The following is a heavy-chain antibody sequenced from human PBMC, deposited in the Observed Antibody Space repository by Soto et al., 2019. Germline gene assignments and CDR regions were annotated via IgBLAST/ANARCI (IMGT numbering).Heavy chain of an antibody. J-gene: IGHJ4*02. V-gene: IGHV4-39*01. D-gene: IGHD5-12*01. Sequence: QLQLQESGPGLVKPSETLSLTCTVSGGSISSSSYYWDWIRQPPGKGLEWIGSIYYSGSTYYNPSLKVRXTXSXHTSKNQFSLKLSSVTTADTAVYYCARRGGATIMDYWGQGTLVTVSS. CDR3: ARRGGATIMDY. CDR1: GGSISSSSYY. CDR2: IYYSGST.